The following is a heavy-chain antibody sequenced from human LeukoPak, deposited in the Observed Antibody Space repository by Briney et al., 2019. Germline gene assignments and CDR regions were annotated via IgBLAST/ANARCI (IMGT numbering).Heavy chain of an antibody. CDR3: ARGEAVADNDH. D-gene: IGHD6-19*01. Sequence: GGSLRLSCAASGFTFSNYGIHWVRQAPGKGLEWVAVISYDGSNKYYTDSVKGRFTISRDNAKKMLYLQMNSLRAEDTAMYYCARGEAVADNDHWGQGIRVTVSS. J-gene: IGHJ4*02. CDR1: GFTFSNYG. CDR2: ISYDGSNK. V-gene: IGHV3-30*03.